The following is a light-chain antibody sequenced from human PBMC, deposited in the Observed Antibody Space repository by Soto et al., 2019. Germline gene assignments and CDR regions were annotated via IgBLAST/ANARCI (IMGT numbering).Light chain of an antibody. Sequence: HSVLTQPPSAYGTPGQRVTITCSGSSSNIGSNTVNWYQQLPGTAPKLLIYSNNQRPSGVPDRFSGAKSGTSASLAISGLHSEDDADYYCAAWDDSLNGYVFGTGTKLTVL. V-gene: IGLV1-44*01. J-gene: IGLJ1*01. CDR3: AAWDDSLNGYV. CDR1: SSNIGSNT. CDR2: SNN.